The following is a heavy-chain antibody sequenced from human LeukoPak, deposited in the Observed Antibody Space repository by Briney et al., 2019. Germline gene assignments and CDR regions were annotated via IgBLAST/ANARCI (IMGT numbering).Heavy chain of an antibody. Sequence: SETLSLTCTVSGYSISSGYYWGWIRQPPGKGLEWIGTIQHSGSTNYNPSLKSRVTISVETSKNEFSLKLRSVTAADTAVYYCARVTGYRIEDYFDYWGQGTLVTVSS. J-gene: IGHJ4*02. CDR1: GYSISSGYY. V-gene: IGHV4-38-2*02. CDR2: IQHSGST. D-gene: IGHD6-13*01. CDR3: ARVTGYRIEDYFDY.